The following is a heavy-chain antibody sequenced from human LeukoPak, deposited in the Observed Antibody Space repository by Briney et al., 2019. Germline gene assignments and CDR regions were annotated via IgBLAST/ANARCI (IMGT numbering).Heavy chain of an antibody. D-gene: IGHD3-9*01. J-gene: IGHJ4*02. CDR3: ARAPLGGAGLTG. V-gene: IGHV3-21*04. Sequence: PGGSLRLSCAASGFTFSSYSMNWVRQAPGKGLEWVSSISSSSSYIYYADSVKGRYTISRDNAKNSLYLQMNSLRAEDTAVYYCARAPLGGAGLTGWGQGTLVTVSS. CDR1: GFTFSSYS. CDR2: ISSSSSYI.